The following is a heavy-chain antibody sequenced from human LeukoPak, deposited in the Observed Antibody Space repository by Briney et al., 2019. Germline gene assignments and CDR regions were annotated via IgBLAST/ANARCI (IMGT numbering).Heavy chain of an antibody. CDR3: ATDFVVAFFDY. Sequence: ASVKVSCQVSGYTPTEFILQLGGQAPGKGPEGMGGFDPEDGETIYAQKFQGRVTMTEDTSTDTAYMELSSLRSEDTAVYYCATDFVVAFFDYWGQGTLVTVSS. D-gene: IGHD2-15*01. CDR1: GYTPTEFI. CDR2: FDPEDGET. J-gene: IGHJ4*02. V-gene: IGHV1-24*01.